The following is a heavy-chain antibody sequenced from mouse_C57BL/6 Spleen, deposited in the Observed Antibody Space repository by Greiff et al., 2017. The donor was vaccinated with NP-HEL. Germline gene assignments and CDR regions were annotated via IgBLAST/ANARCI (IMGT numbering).Heavy chain of an antibody. CDR2: INPNNGGT. Sequence: EVQLQQSGPELVKPGASVKISCKASGYTFTDYYMNWVKQSHGKSLEWIGDINPNNGGTSYNQKFKGKATLTVDKSSSTAYIELSSLTSEESAVYYCARNDGSSYGFAYGGQGALVTVSA. V-gene: IGHV1-26*01. CDR1: GYTFTDYY. D-gene: IGHD1-1*01. CDR3: ARNDGSSYGFAY. J-gene: IGHJ3*01.